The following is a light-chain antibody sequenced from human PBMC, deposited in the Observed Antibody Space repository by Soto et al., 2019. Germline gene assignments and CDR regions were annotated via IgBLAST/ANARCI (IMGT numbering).Light chain of an antibody. CDR3: QQYNSNPLT. CDR1: QSVSTW. J-gene: IGKJ4*01. Sequence: DIQMTQSPSTLSASVGDRVTITCRASQSVSTWLAWYQQKPGKVHKLLIYKAYSLESGVPSRFSGSGSGTEFTLTISSLQPDDFATYYCQQYNSNPLTFGGGTKVEIK. CDR2: KAY. V-gene: IGKV1-5*03.